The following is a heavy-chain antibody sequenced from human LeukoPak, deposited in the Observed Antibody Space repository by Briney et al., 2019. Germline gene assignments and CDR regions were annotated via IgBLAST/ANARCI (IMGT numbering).Heavy chain of an antibody. CDR1: GFTFNSYA. CDR2: ISSNGGST. D-gene: IGHD1-14*01. V-gene: IGHV3-64*01. CDR3: ARLLPRKSSGMDV. Sequence: QPGGSLRLSCAASGFTFNSYAMHWGRQAPGKGLEYVSAISSNGGSTYHANSVKGRFTISRDNSKNTLDLQMGSLRAEDMAVYYCARLLPRKSSGMDVWGKGTTVTISS. J-gene: IGHJ6*04.